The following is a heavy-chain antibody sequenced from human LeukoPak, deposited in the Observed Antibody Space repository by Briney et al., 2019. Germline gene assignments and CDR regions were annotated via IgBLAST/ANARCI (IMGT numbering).Heavy chain of an antibody. CDR3: ARLRAAATDY. J-gene: IGHJ4*02. D-gene: IGHD6-13*01. V-gene: IGHV4-39*01. Sequence: SETLSLTCTVSGGSISSSSYYWGWIRQPPGKGLEWIGSIYYSGSTYYNPSLKSRVTISVDTSKNQFSLKLSSVTAADTAVYYCARLRAAATDYWGQGTLVTVSS. CDR1: GGSISSSSYY. CDR2: IYYSGST.